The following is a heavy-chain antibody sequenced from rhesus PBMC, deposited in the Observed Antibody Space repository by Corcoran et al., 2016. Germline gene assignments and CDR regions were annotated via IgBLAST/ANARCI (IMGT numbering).Heavy chain of an antibody. V-gene: IGHV4-76*01. CDR2: IYGSSGRT. J-gene: IGHJ5-2*02. CDR1: GGSISRGYD. D-gene: IGHD6-31*01. Sequence: QVQLQESGPGVVKPSETLSLTCAVSGGSISRGYDWSWIRQLPGKGLEWIGYIYGSSGRTTSNPSPKHRVTISKDASKNQFSLKLGSVTAADAAVYYCARFIGGWLGDNSLDVWGRGVLVTVSS. CDR3: ARFIGGWLGDNSLDV.